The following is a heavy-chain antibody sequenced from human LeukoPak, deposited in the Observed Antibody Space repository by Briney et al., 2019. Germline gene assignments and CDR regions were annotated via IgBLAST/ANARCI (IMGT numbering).Heavy chain of an antibody. CDR3: ARSLITMVRGVPFDY. CDR2: IYYSGST. J-gene: IGHJ4*02. V-gene: IGHV4-30-4*01. CDR1: GGSISSGDYY. D-gene: IGHD3-10*01. Sequence: SQTLSLTCTVSGGSISSGDYYWSWIRQPPGKGLEWIGYIYYSGSTYYNPSLKSRVTISVDTSKNQFSLKLSSVTAADTAVYYCARSLITMVRGVPFDYWGQGTLVTVSS.